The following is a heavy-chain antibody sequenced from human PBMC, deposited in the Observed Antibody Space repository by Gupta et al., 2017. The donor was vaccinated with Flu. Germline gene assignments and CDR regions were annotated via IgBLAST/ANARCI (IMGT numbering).Heavy chain of an antibody. Sequence: QVQLAQSGAEGKNPGASVKITCKASGYSFTDYAIHWARQAPGQRLEWMGWIITGNGKTKYSQKLQGRVSISRDTSASTIYMELSSLRSEDTAVYFCAREKRNVRTGPLDLWGQGTLVTVSS. V-gene: IGHV1-3*04. CDR3: AREKRNVRTGPLDL. D-gene: IGHD1-14*01. CDR1: GYSFTDYA. CDR2: IITGNGKT. J-gene: IGHJ5*02.